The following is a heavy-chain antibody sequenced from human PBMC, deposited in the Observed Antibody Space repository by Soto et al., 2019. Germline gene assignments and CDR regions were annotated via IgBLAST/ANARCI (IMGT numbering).Heavy chain of an antibody. CDR2: ISAYNGNT. CDR1: GYTFTNFG. D-gene: IGHD2-21*02. CDR3: ARGVTPIDY. Sequence: QVQLVQSGAEVKKPGASVKVSCKTSGYTFTNFGLSWVRQAPGQGLEWMGWISAYNGNTNYARNFQGRVTMTTDTATSTAYMELRGLRSDDTAVYFCARGVTPIDYWGHGTLVTVSS. J-gene: IGHJ4*01. V-gene: IGHV1-18*01.